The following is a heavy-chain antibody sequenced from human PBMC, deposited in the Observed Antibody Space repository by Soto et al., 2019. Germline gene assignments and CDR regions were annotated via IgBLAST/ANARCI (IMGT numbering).Heavy chain of an antibody. CDR2: IYYSGST. Sequence: QVQLQESGPGLVKPSQTLSLTCTVSGGSISSGGYYWSWIRQHPGKGLEWIGYIYYSGSTYYNPSLKSRVTISVDTSKNQFSLKLSSVTAADTAVYYCARDHHPYYYDSSGSNGRGAFDIWGQGTMVTVSS. J-gene: IGHJ3*02. CDR3: ARDHHPYYYDSSGSNGRGAFDI. V-gene: IGHV4-31*03. D-gene: IGHD3-22*01. CDR1: GGSISSGGYY.